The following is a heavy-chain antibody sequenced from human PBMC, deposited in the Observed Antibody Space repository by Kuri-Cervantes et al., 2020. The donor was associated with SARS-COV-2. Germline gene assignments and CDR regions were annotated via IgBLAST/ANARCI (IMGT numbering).Heavy chain of an antibody. D-gene: IGHD3-3*01. CDR3: TTAPDYDFWSGSTPGYYYYMDV. Sequence: LSLTCAASGFTFSKAWMSWVRQAPGKGLEWVGRIKSETDGATTNYATPVKDRFTISRDDSKNTLYLQLNNLKTEDTAVYYCTTAPDYDFWSGSTPGYYYYMDVWGKGTTVTVSS. V-gene: IGHV3-15*01. CDR2: IKSETDGATT. CDR1: GFTFSKAW. J-gene: IGHJ6*03.